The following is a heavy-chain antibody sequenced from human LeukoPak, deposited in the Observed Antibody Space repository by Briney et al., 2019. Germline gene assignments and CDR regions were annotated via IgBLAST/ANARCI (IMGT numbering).Heavy chain of an antibody. CDR1: GGSISSYY. Sequence: SETLSLTCTVSGGSISSYYWSWIRQPAGKGLEWIGRIYTSGSTTYNPPLKSRVTMSVDTSKNQFSLKLSSVTAADTAVYYCARGGADGYGSYYYMDVWGRGTTVTVSS. V-gene: IGHV4-4*07. D-gene: IGHD5-24*01. CDR2: IYTSGST. J-gene: IGHJ6*03. CDR3: ARGGADGYGSYYYMDV.